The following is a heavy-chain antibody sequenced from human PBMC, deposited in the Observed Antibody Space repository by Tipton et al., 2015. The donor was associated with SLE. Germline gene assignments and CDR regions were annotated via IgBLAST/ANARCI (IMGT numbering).Heavy chain of an antibody. CDR3: ARMGEDFWSGYYMDV. Sequence: QLVQSGAEVKKPGASVKVSCKASGYTFTSYGISWVRQATGQGLEWMGWMNPSSGNTGYAQKFQGRVTMTRNTSISTAYMELSSLRSEDTAVYYCARMGEDFWSGYYMDVWGKGTTVTVSS. D-gene: IGHD3-3*01. J-gene: IGHJ6*03. V-gene: IGHV1-8*02. CDR2: MNPSSGNT. CDR1: GYTFTSYG.